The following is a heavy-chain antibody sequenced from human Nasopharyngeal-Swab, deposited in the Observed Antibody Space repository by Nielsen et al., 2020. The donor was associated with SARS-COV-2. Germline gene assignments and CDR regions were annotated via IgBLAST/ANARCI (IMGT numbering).Heavy chain of an antibody. J-gene: IGHJ4*02. D-gene: IGHD1-1*01. CDR3: ATSNFLDD. Sequence: GGSLRLSCAASGFTFSNSVMNWVRQTPEKGLEWVSTISVGSGDATYYADSVKGRFTVSRDNSRNTLYLQMNGLRSDDTAIYYCATSNFLDDWGQGTLVTVSS. CDR2: ISVGSGDAT. CDR1: GFTFSNSV. V-gene: IGHV3-23*01.